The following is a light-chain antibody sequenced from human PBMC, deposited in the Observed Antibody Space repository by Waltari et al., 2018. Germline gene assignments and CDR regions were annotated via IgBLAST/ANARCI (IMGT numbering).Light chain of an antibody. CDR3: QQYNNWPFT. CDR1: QSVSNN. V-gene: IGKV3-15*01. Sequence: EIVMTQSPATLSVSPGARATLSCGASQSVSNNLAWYQQEPGQAPRLLIYGASTRATGIPVRFSGSGSGTEFTLTISSLQSEDFVVYYCQQYNNWPFTFGPGTKVDIK. J-gene: IGKJ3*01. CDR2: GAS.